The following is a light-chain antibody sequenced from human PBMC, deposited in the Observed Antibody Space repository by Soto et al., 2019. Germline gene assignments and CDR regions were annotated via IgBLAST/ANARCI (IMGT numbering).Light chain of an antibody. CDR1: SSNIGSNY. CDR3: ATWDDSLSGYI. CDR2: RNN. J-gene: IGLJ1*01. Sequence: QSVLTQPPSASGTPGQRVTISCSGSSSNIGSNYVYWYQQLPGTAPKLLIYRNNQRPSGVPDRFSGAKSGTSASLAISGLRTEDEADYSCATWDDSLSGYIFGTGIKVTVL. V-gene: IGLV1-47*01.